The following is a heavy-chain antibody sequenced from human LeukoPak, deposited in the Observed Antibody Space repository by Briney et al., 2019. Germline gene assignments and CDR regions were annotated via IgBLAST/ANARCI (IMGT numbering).Heavy chain of an antibody. J-gene: IGHJ4*02. CDR2: ISGSGSSI. D-gene: IGHD3-22*01. CDR1: GFTFSTYS. Sequence: GGSLRLSCAVSGFTFSTYSMNWVRQAPGKGLEWVSYISGSGSSIYYADSVKGRFTISRDNAKNSLYLQMNSLRAEDTAVYYCAREFVDSSFDFWGQGTPVTVSS. V-gene: IGHV3-48*01. CDR3: AREFVDSSFDF.